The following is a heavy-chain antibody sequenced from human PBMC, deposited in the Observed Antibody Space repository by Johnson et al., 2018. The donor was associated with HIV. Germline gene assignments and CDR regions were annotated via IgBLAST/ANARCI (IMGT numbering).Heavy chain of an antibody. V-gene: IGHV3-72*01. J-gene: IGHJ3*02. CDR3: ARGGYYDIVTGYYALAAFDI. CDR2: TRNKANSYTT. D-gene: IGHD3-9*01. CDR1: GFTFSDHY. Sequence: VQLVESGGGLVQPGGSLRLSCAASGFTFSDHYMDWVRQAPGKGLEWVGRTRNKANSYTTEYAASVKGRFTISRDDSKNSLYLQMNSLKTEDTAVYYCARGGYYDIVTGYYALAAFDIWGQGTMVTVSS.